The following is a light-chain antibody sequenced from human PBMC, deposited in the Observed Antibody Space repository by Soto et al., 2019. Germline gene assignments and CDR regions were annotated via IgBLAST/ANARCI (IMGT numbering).Light chain of an antibody. Sequence: IQMTQSPSTLSASVGGGGAVACRGSQSISTYLHWYQQKPGKGPKLLIYGASTLHSGVPSRFIGSGSGTDFTLTISSLQPQDFATYYCQQSYSFPRTFGRGTKVDIK. CDR2: GAS. CDR1: QSISTY. J-gene: IGKJ1*01. CDR3: QQSYSFPRT. V-gene: IGKV1-39*01.